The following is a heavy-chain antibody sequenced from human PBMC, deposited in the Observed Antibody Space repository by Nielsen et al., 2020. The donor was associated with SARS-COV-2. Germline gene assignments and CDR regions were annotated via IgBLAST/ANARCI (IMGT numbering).Heavy chain of an antibody. J-gene: IGHJ6*02. CDR1: GGSISSSTYY. V-gene: IGHV4-39*07. CDR3: ARDPGHYGMDV. Sequence: ESLKISCTVSGGSISSSTYYWGWIRQPPGKGLEWIGNIYYSGSTYYNPSLKSRVTILVDTSKNQFSLKLSSVTAADTAVYYCARDPGHYGMDVWGQGTTVTVSS. CDR2: IYYSGST.